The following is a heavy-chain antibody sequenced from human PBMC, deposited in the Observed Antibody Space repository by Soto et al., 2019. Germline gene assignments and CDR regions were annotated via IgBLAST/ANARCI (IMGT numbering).Heavy chain of an antibody. CDR2: IKSKTDGGTT. CDR1: GFTFSNAW. J-gene: IGHJ6*03. Sequence: GGSLRLSCAASGFTFSNAWMSRVRQAPGKGLEWVGRIKSKTDGGTTDYAAPVKGRFTISRDDSKNTLYLQMNSLKTEDTAVYYCTTDGGRITIFGVVIPSYYMDVWGKGTTVTVSS. CDR3: TTDGGRITIFGVVIPSYYMDV. V-gene: IGHV3-15*01. D-gene: IGHD3-3*01.